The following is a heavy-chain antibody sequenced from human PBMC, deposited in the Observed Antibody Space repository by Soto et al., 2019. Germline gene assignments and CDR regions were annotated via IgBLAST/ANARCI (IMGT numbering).Heavy chain of an antibody. CDR1: GFTFSRYG. D-gene: IGHD3-22*01. V-gene: IGHV3-33*01. CDR3: ARGHYQDSSGHLDS. CDR2: IWYDGNNN. J-gene: IGHJ4*02. Sequence: QVQLVESGGGVVQPGRSLRLSCAASGFTFSRYGMHWVRQAPGKGLERVAVIWYDGNNNFYADSVRGRFTISRDNSKNTVYLQMNSLRAEDTAVYYCARGHYQDSSGHLDSWGQGTLVTVSS.